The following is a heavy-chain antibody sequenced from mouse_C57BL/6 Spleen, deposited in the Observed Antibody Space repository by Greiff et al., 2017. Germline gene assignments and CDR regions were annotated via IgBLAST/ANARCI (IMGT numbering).Heavy chain of an antibody. CDR3: ARNNYDYDGGYYYAMDY. V-gene: IGHV2-2*01. CDR2: IWSGGST. Sequence: QVQLQQSGPGLVQPSQSLSITCTVSGFSLTSYGVHWVRQSPGKGLEWLGVIWSGGSTDYNAAFISRLSISKDNSKSQVFFKMNSLQADDTAIYYWARNNYDYDGGYYYAMDYWGQGTSVTVSS. J-gene: IGHJ4*01. D-gene: IGHD2-4*01. CDR1: GFSLTSYG.